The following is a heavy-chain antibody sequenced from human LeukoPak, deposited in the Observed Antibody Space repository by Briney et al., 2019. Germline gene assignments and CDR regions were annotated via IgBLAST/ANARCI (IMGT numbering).Heavy chain of an antibody. V-gene: IGHV4-31*03. Sequence: PSETLSLTCTVSGGSIYTGAYYWSWIRQHPGKGLEWIGHIYYSGSTYYNPSLKSRITILVDTSKNQFSLKLSSVTAADTAVYYCARRLAAAGTNWFDPWGQGTLVTVSS. J-gene: IGHJ5*02. D-gene: IGHD6-13*01. CDR1: GGSIYTGAYY. CDR3: ARRLAAAGTNWFDP. CDR2: IYYSGST.